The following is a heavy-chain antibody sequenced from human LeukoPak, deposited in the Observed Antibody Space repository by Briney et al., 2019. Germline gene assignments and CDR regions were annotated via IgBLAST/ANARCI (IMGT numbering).Heavy chain of an antibody. CDR2: IYYSGST. J-gene: IGHJ4*02. CDR3: ARLSPNTVTIDY. Sequence: SETLSLTCTVSGGSISSGGYSWSWIRQHPGKGLEWIGYIYYSGSTYYNPSLKSRVTISVDTSKNQFSLKLSSVTAADTAVYYCARLSPNTVTIDYWGQGTLVTVSS. V-gene: IGHV4-31*03. CDR1: GGSISSGGYS. D-gene: IGHD4-17*01.